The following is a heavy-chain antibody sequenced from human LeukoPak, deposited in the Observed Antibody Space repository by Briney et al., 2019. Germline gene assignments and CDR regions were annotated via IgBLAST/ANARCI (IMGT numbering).Heavy chain of an antibody. CDR3: TTESSWTIFYLDY. J-gene: IGHJ4*02. CDR2: IKSQTDGGTA. V-gene: IGHV3-15*01. D-gene: IGHD6-13*01. Sequence: GGSLRLSCAASGFTFSNAWMSWVCQAPGKGLEWVGRIKSQTDGGTADYAAPVKGRFTISRDDSKNTLYLQMNSLKTEDTAVYYCTTESSWTIFYLDYWGQGTLVTVSS. CDR1: GFTFSNAW.